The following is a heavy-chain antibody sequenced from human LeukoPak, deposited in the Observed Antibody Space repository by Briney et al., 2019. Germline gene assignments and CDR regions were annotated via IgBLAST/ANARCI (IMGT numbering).Heavy chain of an antibody. CDR2: ISSDSSYI. CDR3: ARGSVGGGNYFDY. V-gene: IGHV3-21*01. D-gene: IGHD3-16*01. CDR1: GFTFNTYT. J-gene: IGHJ4*02. Sequence: GGSLRLSCAASGFTFNTYTMNWVRQAPGKGLEWVSSISSDSSYIYYADSVKGRFTISRDNAKNSLYLQMNSLRAEDTAVYYCARGSVGGGNYFDYWGQGTLVTVSS.